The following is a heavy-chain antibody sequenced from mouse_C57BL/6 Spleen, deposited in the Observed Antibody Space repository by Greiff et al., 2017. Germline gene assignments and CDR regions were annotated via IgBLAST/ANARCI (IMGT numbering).Heavy chain of an antibody. V-gene: IGHV5-17*01. J-gene: IGHJ2*01. CDR3: ARVWDVYYFAY. CDR2: ISSGSSTI. Sequence: EVKVEESGGGLVKPGGSLKLSCAASGFTFSDYGMHWVRQAPEKGLEWVAYISSGSSTIYYAATVKGRFTISRDNAKNTLFLQMTSLRSEDTAMYYCARVWDVYYFAYWGQGTTLTVSS. CDR1: GFTFSDYG. D-gene: IGHD4-1*01.